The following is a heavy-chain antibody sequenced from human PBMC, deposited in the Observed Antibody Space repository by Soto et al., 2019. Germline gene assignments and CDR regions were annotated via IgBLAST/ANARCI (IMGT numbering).Heavy chain of an antibody. CDR3: TNANRYCSGANCFTFDY. CDR1: GVTFSNYA. CDR2: FSSSGGGT. J-gene: IGHJ4*02. D-gene: IGHD2-15*01. V-gene: IGHV3-23*01. Sequence: PGGSLRLSCTASGVTFSNYAMSGVRQAPGKGLEWVSTFSSSGGGTYYADSAKGRFTISRDNSKNTLYLQMNSLRAEDTAVYYCTNANRYCSGANCFTFDYWGLGTLVTVSS.